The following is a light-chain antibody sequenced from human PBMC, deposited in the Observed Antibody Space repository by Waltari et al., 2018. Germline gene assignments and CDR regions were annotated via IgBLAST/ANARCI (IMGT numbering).Light chain of an antibody. V-gene: IGKV3-15*01. CDR1: RYVGTS. CDR3: QQYNYWPPAYS. CDR2: DAS. Sequence: DIVMTQSPATLSMSPGERATLSCRASRYVGTSLAWYQQKPGQAPRLLIYDASARATGIPARFSGSGSGTEFTLTISSLQSEDFVVYYCQQYNYWPPAYSFGQGTKLEIK. J-gene: IGKJ2*01.